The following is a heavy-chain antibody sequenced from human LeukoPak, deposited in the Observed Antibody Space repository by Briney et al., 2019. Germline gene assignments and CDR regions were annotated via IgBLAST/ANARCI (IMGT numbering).Heavy chain of an antibody. D-gene: IGHD3-10*02. V-gene: IGHV1-24*01. J-gene: IGHJ6*04. CDR2: FDPEDGET. CDR3: ATVPNYFRGNYGMDV. Sequence: GASVKVSCKVSGYTLTELSMHWVRQAPGKGLEWMGGFDPEDGETIYAQKFQGRVTMTEDTSTDTVYMELSSLRSEDTAVYYCATVPNYFRGNYGMDVWGKGTTVTVSS. CDR1: GYTLTELS.